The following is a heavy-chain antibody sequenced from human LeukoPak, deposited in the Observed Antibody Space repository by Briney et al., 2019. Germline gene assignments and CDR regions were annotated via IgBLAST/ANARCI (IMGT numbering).Heavy chain of an antibody. Sequence: ETLSLTCAVYGGSFSGYYWSWIRQPPGKGLEWVSSITSSSSYIYYADSVKGRFTISRDNAKNSLYLQMNSLRAEDTAVYYCAKPGSSRGIAGRRPTKYYFDYWGQGTLVTASS. D-gene: IGHD6-6*01. CDR3: AKPGSSRGIAGRRPTKYYFDY. J-gene: IGHJ4*02. CDR2: ITSSSSYI. CDR1: GGSFSGYY. V-gene: IGHV3-21*04.